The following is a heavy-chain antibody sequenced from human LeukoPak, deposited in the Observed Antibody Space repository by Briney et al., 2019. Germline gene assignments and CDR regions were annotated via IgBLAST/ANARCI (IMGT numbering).Heavy chain of an antibody. J-gene: IGHJ4*02. CDR1: GGSISSSSYY. Sequence: SETLSLTCTVSGGSISSSSYYWGWIRQPPGKGLEWIAYIYCTGSTNYNPSLKSRVTISMDTSKNQFSLNLNSVTAADTAVYYCARFPYSSSSEYYFDYWGQGTLVTVSS. D-gene: IGHD6-6*01. V-gene: IGHV4-61*05. CDR3: ARFPYSSSSEYYFDY. CDR2: IYCTGST.